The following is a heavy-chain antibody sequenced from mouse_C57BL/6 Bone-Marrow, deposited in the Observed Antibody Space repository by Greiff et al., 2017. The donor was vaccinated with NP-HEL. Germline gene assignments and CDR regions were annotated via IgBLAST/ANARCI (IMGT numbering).Heavy chain of an antibody. V-gene: IGHV5-17*01. Sequence: EVKLMESGGGLVKPGGSLKLSCAASGFTFSDYGMHWVRQAPEKGLEWVAYISSGSSTIYYADTVKGRFTISRDNAKNTLFLQMTSLRSEDTAMYYFARRGSYYAMDYWGQGTSVTVSS. D-gene: IGHD1-1*02. CDR2: ISSGSSTI. CDR3: ARRGSYYAMDY. J-gene: IGHJ4*01. CDR1: GFTFSDYG.